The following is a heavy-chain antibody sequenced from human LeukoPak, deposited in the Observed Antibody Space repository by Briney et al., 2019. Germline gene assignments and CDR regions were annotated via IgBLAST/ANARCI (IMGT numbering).Heavy chain of an antibody. CDR2: VSGSGHST. D-gene: IGHD3-22*01. CDR1: GFTFSIYA. J-gene: IGHJ3*01. V-gene: IGHV3-23*01. CDR3: AKNHDSNGYHTDDAFDV. Sequence: GGSLRLSCAASGFTFSIYAMSWVRQAPGKGLEWVSTVSGSGHSTFYADSVKGRFTISRDNSKNNLYLQMNSLRAEDTAVYYCAKNHDSNGYHTDDAFDVWGQGTMVTVSS.